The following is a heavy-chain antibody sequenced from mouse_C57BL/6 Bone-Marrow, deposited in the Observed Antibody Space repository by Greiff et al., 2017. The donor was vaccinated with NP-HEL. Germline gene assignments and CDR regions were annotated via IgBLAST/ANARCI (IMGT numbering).Heavy chain of an antibody. CDR1: GYTFTSYW. CDR3: ARSGGNYVGWYFDV. J-gene: IGHJ1*03. Sequence: QVQLQQPGAELVKPGASVKLSCKASGYTFTSYWMHWVKQRPGQGLEWIGMIHPNSGSTNYNEKFKSKATLTVDKSSSTAYMQLSSLTSEDSAVYYCARSGGNYVGWYFDVWGTGTTVTVSS. CDR2: IHPNSGST. V-gene: IGHV1-64*01. D-gene: IGHD2-1*01.